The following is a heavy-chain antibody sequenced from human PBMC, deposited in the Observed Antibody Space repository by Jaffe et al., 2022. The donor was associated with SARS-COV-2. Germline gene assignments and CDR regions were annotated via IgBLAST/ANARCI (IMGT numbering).Heavy chain of an antibody. CDR1: GFTFSSYG. J-gene: IGHJ1*01. CDR3: AKAFTSAGAIVGQH. CDR2: ISYDGSNK. D-gene: IGHD1-26*01. V-gene: IGHV3-30*18. Sequence: QVQLVESGGGVVQPGRSLRLSCAASGFTFSSYGMHWVRQAPGKGLEWVAVISYDGSNKYYADSVKGRFTISRDNSKNTLYLQMNSLRAEDTAVYYCAKAFTSAGAIVGQHWGQGTLVTVSS.